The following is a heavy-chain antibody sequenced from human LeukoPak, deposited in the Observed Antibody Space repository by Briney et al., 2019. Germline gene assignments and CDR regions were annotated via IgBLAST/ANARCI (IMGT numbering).Heavy chain of an antibody. CDR2: ISGSGGST. V-gene: IGHV3-23*01. CDR3: AKDPANDPSRFDY. D-gene: IGHD2-2*01. J-gene: IGHJ4*02. Sequence: PGGSLRLSCAASGFTFSSYAMSWDRQAPGKGLEWVSAISGSGGSTYYADSVKGRFTISRDNSKNTLYLQKNSLRAEDTAVYYCAKDPANDPSRFDYWGQGTLVTVSS. CDR1: GFTFSSYA.